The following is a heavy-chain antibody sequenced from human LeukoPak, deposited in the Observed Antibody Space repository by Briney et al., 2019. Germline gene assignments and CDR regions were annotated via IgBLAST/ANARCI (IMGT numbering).Heavy chain of an antibody. V-gene: IGHV4-59*01. J-gene: IGHJ5*02. D-gene: IGHD5-24*01. Sequence: PSETLSLTCTVSGGSISSYYWSWIRQPPGKGLEWIGYIYYSGSTNYNPSLKSRVTISVDTSKNQFSLKLSSVTAADTAVYYCAMSRDGYNFDPWGQGTLVTVSS. CDR2: IYYSGST. CDR3: AMSRDGYNFDP. CDR1: GGSISSYY.